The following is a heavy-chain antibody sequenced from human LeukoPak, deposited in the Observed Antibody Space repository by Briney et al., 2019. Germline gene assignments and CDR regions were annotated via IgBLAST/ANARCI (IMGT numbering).Heavy chain of an antibody. CDR2: MHPGSGDT. CDR3: ARLPTGVAGTVDF. Sequence: ASGKVSCKASGYSFTAYYIHWVRQAPGQGLELMGWMHPGSGDTNYAQNFQGRVTWTRDTSINTAYMELSGLTSDDTAMYYCARLPTGVAGTVDFWGQGTLVTVSS. V-gene: IGHV1-2*02. CDR1: GYSFTAYY. D-gene: IGHD6-19*01. J-gene: IGHJ4*02.